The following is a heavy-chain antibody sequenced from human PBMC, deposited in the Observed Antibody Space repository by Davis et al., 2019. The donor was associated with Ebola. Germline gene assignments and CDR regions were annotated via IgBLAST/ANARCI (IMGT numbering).Heavy chain of an antibody. D-gene: IGHD1-26*01. V-gene: IGHV4-59*01. CDR3: ARSARAYSGYHGMDV. CDR2: IYYTGST. CDR1: GGSISSSY. Sequence: SETLSLTCTVSGGSISSSYWNWIRQPPGKGLEWIGYIYYTGSTNYNPSLKSRGTMSVDTSKNQFSLQLNSVTAADTAVYYCARSARAYSGYHGMDVWGKGTTVTVSS. J-gene: IGHJ6*04.